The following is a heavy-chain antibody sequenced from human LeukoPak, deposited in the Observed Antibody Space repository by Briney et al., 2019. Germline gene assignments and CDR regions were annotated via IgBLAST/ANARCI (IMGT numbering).Heavy chain of an antibody. Sequence: ASVKVSCKASGYTFTSYAMNWVRQAPAPGLGWMGWINTNTGNPTYAQGFTGRFVLSLDTSVSTAYLQISSLKAEDTAVYYCARDPYPVAGRAGGRDWFDPWGQGTLVTVSS. CDR2: INTNTGNP. D-gene: IGHD6-19*01. V-gene: IGHV7-4-1*02. CDR1: GYTFTSYA. J-gene: IGHJ5*02. CDR3: ARDPYPVAGRAGGRDWFDP.